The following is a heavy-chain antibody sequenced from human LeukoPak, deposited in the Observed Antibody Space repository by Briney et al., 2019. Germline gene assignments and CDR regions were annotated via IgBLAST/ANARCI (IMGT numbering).Heavy chain of an antibody. Sequence: SETLSLTCAVYGGSFSNYYWSWIRQPPGKGLEWIGEINHSGSTNYNPSLKSRVTISVDTSKNQFSLKLSSVTAADTAVYYCARAEMPGDYDYWGQGTLVTVSS. CDR1: GGSFSNYY. D-gene: IGHD4-17*01. J-gene: IGHJ4*02. CDR2: INHSGST. CDR3: ARAEMPGDYDY. V-gene: IGHV4-34*01.